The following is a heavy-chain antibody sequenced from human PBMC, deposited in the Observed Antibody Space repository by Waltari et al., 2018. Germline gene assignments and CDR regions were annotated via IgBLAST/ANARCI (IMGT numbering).Heavy chain of an antibody. CDR2: ISYDGSNK. D-gene: IGHD3-3*01. J-gene: IGHJ4*02. Sequence: QVQLVESGGGVVQPGRSLRLSCAASGFTFSSYAMRWVRQAPGKGLGWVAVISYDGSNKYYADSVKGRFTISIDNSKNTLYLQMNSLRAEDTAVYYCATNYDLWSGANYWGQGPLVTVSS. V-gene: IGHV3-30*01. CDR3: ATNYDLWSGANY. CDR1: GFTFSSYA.